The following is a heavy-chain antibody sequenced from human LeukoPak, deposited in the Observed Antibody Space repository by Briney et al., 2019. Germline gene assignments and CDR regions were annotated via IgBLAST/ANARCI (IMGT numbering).Heavy chain of an antibody. V-gene: IGHV3-23*01. Sequence: GGSLRLSCAASGFTFSSYAMSWVRQAPGKGLEWVSAISGSGGSTYYADSVKGRFTISRDNSKARLYLRMKSPRAEDMAVYYCAKDLTVDTAMIGDAFDIWGQGTMVTVSS. CDR1: GFTFSSYA. J-gene: IGHJ3*02. D-gene: IGHD5-18*01. CDR3: AKDLTVDTAMIGDAFDI. CDR2: ISGSGGST.